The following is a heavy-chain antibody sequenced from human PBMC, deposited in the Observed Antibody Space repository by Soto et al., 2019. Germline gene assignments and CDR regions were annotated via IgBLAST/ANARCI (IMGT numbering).Heavy chain of an antibody. CDR2: ISWDGGRT. J-gene: IGHJ4*02. Sequence: EVQLVESGGVVVQPGGSLRLSCAASGFTFDDFAMHWVRQAPGKGLEWVSHISWDGGRTNYADSVKGRFTISRDNSKNSLYLQVNSLGPEDTAFYYCVKDRATVAATLFDYWGQGTLVTVSS. D-gene: IGHD6-19*01. V-gene: IGHV3-43D*04. CDR3: VKDRATVAATLFDY. CDR1: GFTFDDFA.